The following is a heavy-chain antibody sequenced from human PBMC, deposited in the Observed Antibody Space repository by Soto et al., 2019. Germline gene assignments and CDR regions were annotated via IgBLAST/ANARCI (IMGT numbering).Heavy chain of an antibody. J-gene: IGHJ4*02. CDR2: LYGSGRGI. D-gene: IGHD5-12*01. CDR1: GFTFSDYA. V-gene: IGHV3-23*01. CDR3: AKDAVSRDGVWLAHV. Sequence: AGGSLRLSCAASGFTFSDYAMIWIRQVPGKGLQWVSGLYGSGRGIHYAESVKGRFTISRDNSAYAVYLQMNNLRVEDSAIYYCAKDAVSRDGVWLAHVWGQGTVVTSPQ.